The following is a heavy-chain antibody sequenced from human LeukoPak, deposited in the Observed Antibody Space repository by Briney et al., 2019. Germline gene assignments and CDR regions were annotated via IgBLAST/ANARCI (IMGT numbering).Heavy chain of an antibody. V-gene: IGHV3-21*01. CDR2: ISSSSSYI. J-gene: IGHJ6*03. CDR1: GFTFSSYS. CDR3: ARGRDPEDYYYMDV. Sequence: GGFLRLSCAASGFTFSSYSMNWVRQAPGKGLEWVSSISSSSSYIYYADSVKGRFTISRDNAKNSLYLQMNSLRAEDTAVYYCARGRDPEDYYYMDVWGKGTTVTVSS.